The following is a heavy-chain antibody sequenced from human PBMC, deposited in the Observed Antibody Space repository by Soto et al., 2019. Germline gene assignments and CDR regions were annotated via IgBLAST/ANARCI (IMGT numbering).Heavy chain of an antibody. J-gene: IGHJ6*02. D-gene: IGHD2-2*01. Sequence: SVKVSCKASRYTFTGYYMNWVRQAPVQGLEWMGWINPNSGGTNYAQKFQGRVTMTRDTSISTAYMELSRLRSDDTAVYYCAREYCSSTSWNGMDVWGQGTTVTVSS. CDR1: RYTFTGYY. CDR2: INPNSGGT. CDR3: AREYCSSTSWNGMDV. V-gene: IGHV1-2*02.